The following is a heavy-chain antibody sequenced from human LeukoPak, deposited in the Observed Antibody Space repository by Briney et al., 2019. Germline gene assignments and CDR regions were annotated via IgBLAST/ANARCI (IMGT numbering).Heavy chain of an antibody. J-gene: IGHJ4*02. CDR3: ATQAAGGPLEY. Sequence: SETLSLTCTVSGDSISSSSYYWAWIRQPPGRALEWIGSIYYTGSIHYIPSLKSRVTISLDTSKNQFSLNLSSVTAADTAVYYCATQAAGGPLEYWGQGTLVTVSS. CDR2: IYYTGSI. V-gene: IGHV4-39*01. CDR1: GDSISSSSYY. D-gene: IGHD2-15*01.